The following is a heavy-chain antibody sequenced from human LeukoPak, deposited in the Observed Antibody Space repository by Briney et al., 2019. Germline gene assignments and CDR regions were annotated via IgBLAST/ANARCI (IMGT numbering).Heavy chain of an antibody. J-gene: IGHJ4*02. D-gene: IGHD5-18*01. V-gene: IGHV4-59*08. CDR1: GGSIGSYY. Sequence: SETLSLTCTVSGGSIGSYYWSWIRQPPGKGLEWIGYIYYSGSTNYNPSLKSRVTISVDTSKNQFSLKLSSVTAADTAVYYCARGYSYGNFDYWGQGTLVTVSS. CDR2: IYYSGST. CDR3: ARGYSYGNFDY.